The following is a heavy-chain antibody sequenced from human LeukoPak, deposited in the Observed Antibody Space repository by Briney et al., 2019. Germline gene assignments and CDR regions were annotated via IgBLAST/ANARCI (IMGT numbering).Heavy chain of an antibody. CDR1: GFTFSNAW. V-gene: IGHV3-30-3*01. Sequence: QPGGSLRLSCAASGFTFSNAWTSWVRQAPGKGLEWVAVISYDGSNKYYADSVKGRFTISRDNSKNTLYLQMNSLRAEDTAVYYCARPPGSSWYKNDYWGQGTLVTVSS. J-gene: IGHJ4*02. D-gene: IGHD6-13*01. CDR2: ISYDGSNK. CDR3: ARPPGSSWYKNDY.